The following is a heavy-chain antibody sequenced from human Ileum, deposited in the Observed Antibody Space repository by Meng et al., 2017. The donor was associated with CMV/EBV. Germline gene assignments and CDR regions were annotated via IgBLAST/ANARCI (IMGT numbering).Heavy chain of an antibody. D-gene: IGHD5-12*01. CDR2: IYSGSTT. CDR1: GLIVSSNN. J-gene: IGHJ4*02. CDR3: AKDSNIVATIVDY. Sequence: GESLKISCAASGLIVSSNNMSWVRQAPGKGLQWVSVIYSGSTTNYGDSKKGRFTISRDNSKNTLYLQMNSLRAEDTAVYYCAKDSNIVATIVDYWGQGTLVTVSS. V-gene: IGHV3-53*01.